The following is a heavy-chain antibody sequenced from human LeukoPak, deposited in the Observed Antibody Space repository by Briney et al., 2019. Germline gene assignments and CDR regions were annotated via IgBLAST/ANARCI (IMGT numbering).Heavy chain of an antibody. J-gene: IGHJ6*03. D-gene: IGHD2-2*01. Sequence: SETLSLTCTVSGGSISSYYWSWIRQPPGKGLEWIGYIYYSGSTNYNPSLKSRVTISVDTSKNQFSLKLSSVTAADTAVYYCAGVMTDSTSHYYYMDVWGKGTTVTVSS. CDR2: IYYSGST. V-gene: IGHV4-59*01. CDR3: AGVMTDSTSHYYYMDV. CDR1: GGSISSYY.